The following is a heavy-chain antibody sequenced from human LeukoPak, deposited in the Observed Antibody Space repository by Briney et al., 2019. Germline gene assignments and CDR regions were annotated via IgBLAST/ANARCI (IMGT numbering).Heavy chain of an antibody. CDR2: INNSGST. J-gene: IGHJ6*03. Sequence: SETLSLTCVVSGGSFSGYYWSWIRQPPGKGLEWIGEINNSGSTNYNPSLKSRVTISVDTSKNQFSLKVSSVTAADTAVYYCARDFRGTMVRGVNNYYYYYMDVWGKGTTVTVSS. V-gene: IGHV4-34*01. CDR1: GGSFSGYY. D-gene: IGHD3-10*01. CDR3: ARDFRGTMVRGVNNYYYYYMDV.